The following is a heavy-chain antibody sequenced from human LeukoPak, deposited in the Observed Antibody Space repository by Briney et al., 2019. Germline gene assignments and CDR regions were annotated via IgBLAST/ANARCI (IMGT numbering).Heavy chain of an antibody. CDR3: GTRYYGSGADY. CDR1: GGTFSSYA. CDR2: IIPIIGTA. Sequence: SVKVSCKASGGTFSSYAISWVRQAPGQGLEWMGRIIPIIGTANYAQKFQGRVTITTDESTSTAYMELSSLRSEDTAVYYCGTRYYGSGADYWGQGTLVTVSS. V-gene: IGHV1-69*05. D-gene: IGHD3-10*01. J-gene: IGHJ4*02.